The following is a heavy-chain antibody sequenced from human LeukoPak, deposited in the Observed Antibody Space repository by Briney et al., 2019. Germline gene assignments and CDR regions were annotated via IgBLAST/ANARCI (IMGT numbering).Heavy chain of an antibody. D-gene: IGHD3-16*02. V-gene: IGHV3-23*01. Sequence: GGSLRLSCAASGFTFSSYAMSWVRQAQGKGLGWVSAISGSGGSTYYADSVKGRFTISRDNSKNTLYLQMNSLRAEDTAVYYCAKAEGTFGGVIDPLDYWGQGTLVTVSS. CDR3: AKAEGTFGGVIDPLDY. CDR1: GFTFSSYA. CDR2: ISGSGGST. J-gene: IGHJ4*02.